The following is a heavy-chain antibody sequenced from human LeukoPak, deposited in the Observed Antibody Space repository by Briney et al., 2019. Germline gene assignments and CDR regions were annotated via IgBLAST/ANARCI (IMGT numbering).Heavy chain of an antibody. CDR2: IYPGDSDT. Sequence: GESLKISCTGSGYSLTSYWIGWVRQMPGKGLEWMGIIYPGDSDTRYNPSFQGQVTISADKSISTAYLQWSSLKASDTAMYYCARLSSPRVTVLVPAATFDYWGQGTLVTVSS. V-gene: IGHV5-51*01. CDR3: ARLSSPRVTVLVPAATFDY. CDR1: GYSLTSYW. D-gene: IGHD2-2*01. J-gene: IGHJ4*02.